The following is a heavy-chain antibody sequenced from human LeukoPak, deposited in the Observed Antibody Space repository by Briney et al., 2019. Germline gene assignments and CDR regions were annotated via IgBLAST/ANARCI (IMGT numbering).Heavy chain of an antibody. D-gene: IGHD2-15*01. CDR2: ISYDGSNK. CDR1: GFTFSSYA. V-gene: IGHV3-30-3*01. CDR3: AREQDIVVVVAAYYFDY. J-gene: IGHJ4*02. Sequence: GRSLRLSCAASGFTFSSYAMPWVRQAPGKGLEWVAVISYDGSNKYYADSVKGRFTISRDNSKNTLYLQMNSLRAEDTAVYYCAREQDIVVVVAAYYFDYWGQGTLVTVSS.